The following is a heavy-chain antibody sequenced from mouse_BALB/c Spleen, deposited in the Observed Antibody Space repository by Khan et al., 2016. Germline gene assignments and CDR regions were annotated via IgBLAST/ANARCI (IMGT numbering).Heavy chain of an antibody. D-gene: IGHD1-1*01. V-gene: IGHV4-1*02. J-gene: IGHJ2*01. CDR2: INPDSSTI. Sequence: EVKLLESGGGLVQPGGSLKLSCAASGFDFSRYWMNWVRQAPGKGLEWIGEINPDSSTINYTPSLKDQFIISRDNAKNTLYLQLSKVRSEDTALYYCARLYYYGTSDYWGQGTTLTVSS. CDR3: ARLYYYGTSDY. CDR1: GFDFSRYW.